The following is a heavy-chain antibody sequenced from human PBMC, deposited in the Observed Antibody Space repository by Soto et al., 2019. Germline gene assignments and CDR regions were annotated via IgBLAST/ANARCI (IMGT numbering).Heavy chain of an antibody. CDR3: ARNGCGMDV. Sequence: QVQLVQSGAEVKKPGSSVKVSCQASGGTFRNYAISWVRQAPGQGPEWMGVIIPIFGTANYAQKFQGRVTVTAEESTSTADMELGSLRSGATAVYFCARNGCGMDVGGQGTTVTVSS. CDR1: GGTFRNYA. V-gene: IGHV1-69*12. J-gene: IGHJ6*02. CDR2: IIPIFGTA. D-gene: IGHD6-19*01.